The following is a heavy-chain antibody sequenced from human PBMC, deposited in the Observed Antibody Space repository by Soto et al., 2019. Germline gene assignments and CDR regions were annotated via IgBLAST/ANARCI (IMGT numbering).Heavy chain of an antibody. J-gene: IGHJ5*02. V-gene: IGHV3-23*01. CDR3: ARKILMDGYTYYDFWSGPGWFDP. D-gene: IGHD3-3*01. CDR2: ISGSGGST. Sequence: PGGSLRLSCAASGFTFSSYAMSWVRQAPGKGLEWVSAISGSGGSTYYADSVKGRFTISRDNSKNTLYLQMNSLRAEDTAVYYCARKILMDGYTYYDFWSGPGWFDPWGQGTLVTVSS. CDR1: GFTFSSYA.